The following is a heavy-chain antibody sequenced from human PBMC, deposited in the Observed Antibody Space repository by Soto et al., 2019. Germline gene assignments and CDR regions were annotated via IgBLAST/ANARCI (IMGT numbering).Heavy chain of an antibody. CDR3: ARGGRYGSGSWYYYGMDV. Sequence: ASVKVSCKASGYAFTTYVFSWVRQAPGQGLEWMGWISAYNGNTNYAQKFQGRVTLTTDTSTSTAYMELRSLRSDDTAVYYCARGGRYGSGSWYYYGMDVWGQGTTVTVSS. D-gene: IGHD3-10*01. CDR2: ISAYNGNT. J-gene: IGHJ6*02. V-gene: IGHV1-18*01. CDR1: GYAFTTYV.